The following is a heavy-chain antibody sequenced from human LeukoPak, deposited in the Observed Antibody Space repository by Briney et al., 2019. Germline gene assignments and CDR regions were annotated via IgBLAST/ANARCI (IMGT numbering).Heavy chain of an antibody. CDR1: GVIFSNYW. J-gene: IGHJ3*02. CDR2: ISSDGRNK. V-gene: IGHV3-74*01. CDR3: AKTYYYDSCGYYGENPFDI. Sequence: GGSLRLSCAASGVIFSNYWMHWVRQAPGKGLEWVSRISSDGRNKNYADSGRGGFTTSRDNAKNSLYLQMNSLRADDTAVYYCAKTYYYDSCGYYGENPFDIWGRGTMVTVSS. D-gene: IGHD3-22*01.